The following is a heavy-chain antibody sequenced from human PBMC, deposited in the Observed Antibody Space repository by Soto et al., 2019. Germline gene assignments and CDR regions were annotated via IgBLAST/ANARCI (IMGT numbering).Heavy chain of an antibody. CDR3: ARGMVVDRFDY. J-gene: IGHJ4*02. CDR2: ISYDGSNK. Sequence: GGSLRLSCAASGFTFSSYAMHWVRQAPGKGLEWVAVISYDGSNKYYADSVKGRFTISRDNSKNTLYLQMNSLRAEDTAVYYCARGMVVDRFDYWGQGTLVTVSS. CDR1: GFTFSSYA. V-gene: IGHV3-30-3*01. D-gene: IGHD2-15*01.